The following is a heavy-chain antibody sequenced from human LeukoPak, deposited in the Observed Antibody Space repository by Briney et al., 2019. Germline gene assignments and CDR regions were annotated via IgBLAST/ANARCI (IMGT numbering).Heavy chain of an antibody. CDR2: ISGSGDST. J-gene: IGHJ4*02. CDR3: AKDRRPERGYCSGGSCYVPDYFDY. D-gene: IGHD2-15*01. CDR1: GLTFSIYG. Sequence: GVSLRLSCAASGLTFSIYGMSWARQAPGEGLEWVSGISGSGDSTYYTDSVKGRFTLSRESFKNTLYLQLSSLRGEDTAVYYCAKDRRPERGYCSGGSCYVPDYFDYWGQGTLVTVSS. V-gene: IGHV3-23*01.